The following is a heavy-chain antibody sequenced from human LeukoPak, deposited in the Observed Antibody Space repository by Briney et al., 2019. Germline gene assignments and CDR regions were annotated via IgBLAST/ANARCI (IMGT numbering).Heavy chain of an antibody. CDR2: INHSGTT. CDR1: GESFSDYH. CDR3: ARRPPNSGTYYGPSGLDY. V-gene: IGHV4-34*01. J-gene: IGHJ4*02. Sequence: SETLSLTCAVYGESFSDYHWSWIRQPPGKGLEWIGEINHSGTTKYNPSLKSRVTISVDTSKNQFSPKLGSVTAADTSVYFCARRPPNSGTYYGPSGLDYWSQGTLVTVSS. D-gene: IGHD1-26*01.